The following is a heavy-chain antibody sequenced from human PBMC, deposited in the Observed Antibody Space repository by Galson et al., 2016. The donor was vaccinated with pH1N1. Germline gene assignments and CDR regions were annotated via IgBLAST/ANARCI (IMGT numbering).Heavy chain of an antibody. J-gene: IGHJ6*03. CDR2: IYPGDSDT. V-gene: IGHV5-51*01. CDR1: GYSFTSYW. D-gene: IGHD2-21*01. Sequence: QSGAEAKKPGESLKISCKGSGYSFTSYWIAWVRQMPGKGLEWMGIIYPGDSDTRYSPSFQGQVTISADKSINTAYLQWSSLKASDTAMYYCARIGSDDPIYYYYMDVWGKGTTVTVSS. CDR3: ARIGSDDPIYYYYMDV.